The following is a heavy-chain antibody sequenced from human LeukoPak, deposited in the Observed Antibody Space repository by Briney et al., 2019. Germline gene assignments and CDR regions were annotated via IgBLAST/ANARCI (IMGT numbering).Heavy chain of an antibody. J-gene: IGHJ5*02. CDR1: GFTFSSYD. Sequence: GGTLRLSCAASGFTFSSYDMHWVRQAPGKGLEWVTVISYDESNKYYADSVKGRFTISRDNSKNTVYLQMNSLRAEDRAVYYCASDSNYWFDPWGQGTLVTVSS. CDR2: ISYDESNK. V-gene: IGHV3-30-3*01. D-gene: IGHD4-11*01. CDR3: ASDSNYWFDP.